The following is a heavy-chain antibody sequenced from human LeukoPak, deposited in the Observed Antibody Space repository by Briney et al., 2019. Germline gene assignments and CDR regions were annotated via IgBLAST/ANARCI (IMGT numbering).Heavy chain of an antibody. CDR3: ARDMVGLAANGNWFDP. CDR1: GYTFSNYG. Sequence: GASVKVSCKASGYTFSNYGISEVRQAPGEGLELMGWIATCNGNSKYAQKVQGRVTMTTDTSTTTAYMELRTLRSDDTAVYYCARDMVGLAANGNWFDPWGQGTLVTVSS. J-gene: IGHJ5*02. V-gene: IGHV1-18*01. D-gene: IGHD6-13*01. CDR2: IATCNGNS.